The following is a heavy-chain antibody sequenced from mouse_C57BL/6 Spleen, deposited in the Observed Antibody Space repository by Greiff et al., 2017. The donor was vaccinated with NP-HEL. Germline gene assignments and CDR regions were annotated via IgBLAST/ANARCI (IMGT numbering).Heavy chain of an antibody. V-gene: IGHV1-80*01. CDR2: IYPGDGDT. D-gene: IGHD4-1*01. CDR1: GYAFSSYW. Sequence: VQVVESGAELVKPGASVKISCKASGYAFSSYWMNWVKQRPGKGLEWIGQIYPGDGDTNYNGKFKGKATLTADKSSSTAYMQLSSLTSEDSAVYFCARNWDVGAMDYWGQGTSVTVSS. CDR3: ARNWDVGAMDY. J-gene: IGHJ4*01.